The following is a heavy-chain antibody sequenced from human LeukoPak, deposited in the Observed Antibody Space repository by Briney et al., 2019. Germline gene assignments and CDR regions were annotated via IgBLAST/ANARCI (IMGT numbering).Heavy chain of an antibody. Sequence: PSETLSLTCAVYGGSFSGYSWSWIRQPPGKGLEWIGEMNHSGSTNYNPSLTSRVTISVDTSKNQFSLKLSSVTAADTAVYYCARQSLTWFGELIWFDPWGQGTLVTVSS. CDR2: MNHSGST. CDR3: ARQSLTWFGELIWFDP. V-gene: IGHV4-34*01. D-gene: IGHD3-10*01. CDR1: GGSFSGYS. J-gene: IGHJ5*02.